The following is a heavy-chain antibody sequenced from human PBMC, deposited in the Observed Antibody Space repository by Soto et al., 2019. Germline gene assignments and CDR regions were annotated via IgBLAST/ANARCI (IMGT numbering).Heavy chain of an antibody. J-gene: IGHJ6*02. Sequence: ASVKVSFKASGGTFSSYAISWVRQAPGQGLEWMGGIIPIFGTANYAQKFQGRVTITADESTSTAYMELSSLRSEDTAVYYCARELAVAGKTTKASMDVWGQGTTVTV. CDR2: IIPIFGTA. CDR1: GGTFSSYA. CDR3: ARELAVAGKTTKASMDV. D-gene: IGHD6-19*01. V-gene: IGHV1-69*13.